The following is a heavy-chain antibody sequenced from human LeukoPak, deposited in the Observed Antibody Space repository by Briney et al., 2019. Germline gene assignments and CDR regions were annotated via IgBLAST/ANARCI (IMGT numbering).Heavy chain of an antibody. Sequence: ASVKVSCKASGGTFSNYGITWVRQAPGQGLEWMGWISAYNGNTNYAQKLQGRVTMTTDTSTSTAYMELRSLRSDDTAVYYCALIAYCGGDCYPLDYWGQGTLVTVSS. V-gene: IGHV1-18*01. CDR1: GGTFSNYG. CDR3: ALIAYCGGDCYPLDY. D-gene: IGHD2-21*02. J-gene: IGHJ4*02. CDR2: ISAYNGNT.